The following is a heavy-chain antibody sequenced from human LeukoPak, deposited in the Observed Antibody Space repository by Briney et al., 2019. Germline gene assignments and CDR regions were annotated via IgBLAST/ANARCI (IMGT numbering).Heavy chain of an antibody. J-gene: IGHJ4*02. CDR1: GGSISSGGYY. V-gene: IGHV4-61*02. D-gene: IGHD2-2*01. CDR2: IQTNGGT. Sequence: SETLPLTCTVSGGSISSGGYYWNWIRQPAGKGLEWIGRIQTNGGTNYNPSLNSRVTISVDTSENQFSLELRSVTAADAAVYYCARTYCDSTTCYRFDYWGQGTLVTVSS. CDR3: ARTYCDSTTCYRFDY.